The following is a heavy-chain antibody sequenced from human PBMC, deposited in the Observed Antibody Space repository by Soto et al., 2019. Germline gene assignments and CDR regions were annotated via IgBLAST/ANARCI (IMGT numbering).Heavy chain of an antibody. V-gene: IGHV1-69*13. J-gene: IGHJ3*02. CDR2: IIPIFGTA. CDR3: ARLRTAMDDAFDI. Sequence: SVKVSCKASGGTFSSYAISWVRQAPGQGLEWMGGIIPIFGTANYAQKFQGRVTITADESTSTAYMELSSLRSEDTAVYYCARLRTAMDDAFDIWGQGTMVAVSS. D-gene: IGHD5-18*01. CDR1: GGTFSSYA.